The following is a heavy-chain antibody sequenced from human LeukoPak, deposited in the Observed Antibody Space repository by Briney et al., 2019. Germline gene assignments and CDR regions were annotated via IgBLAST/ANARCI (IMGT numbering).Heavy chain of an antibody. CDR3: ARSDCSSASCSFDY. Sequence: SETLSLTCTVSGGPIGSYHWSWIRQPPGKGQEWIGYFYYSGSTNYNLSLKSRVTISIDTSKNQFSLKLSSVPAADTAVYYCARSDCSSASCSFDYWGQGTLVTVSS. J-gene: IGHJ4*02. D-gene: IGHD2-2*01. V-gene: IGHV4-59*13. CDR2: FYYSGST. CDR1: GGPIGSYH.